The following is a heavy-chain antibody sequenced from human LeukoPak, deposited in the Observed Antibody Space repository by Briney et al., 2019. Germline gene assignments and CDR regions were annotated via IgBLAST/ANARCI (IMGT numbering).Heavy chain of an antibody. CDR3: ARQENFWSGYLDY. Sequence: GASRKISFKGSGYRFTSYWIGWGRPMPGKGLGWMGIIYPGDSDTRYSPSFQGQVNISADKSISTAYLQWSSMNASDTAMYYCARQENFWSGYLDYWGRGTLVTVSS. V-gene: IGHV5-51*01. D-gene: IGHD3-3*01. J-gene: IGHJ4*02. CDR2: IYPGDSDT. CDR1: GYRFTSYW.